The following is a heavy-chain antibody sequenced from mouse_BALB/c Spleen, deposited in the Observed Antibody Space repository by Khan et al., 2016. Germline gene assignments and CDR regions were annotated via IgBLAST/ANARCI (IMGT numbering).Heavy chain of an antibody. CDR1: GDSITSGY. CDR3: ERYGYDDSSGGDYWYFDV. CDR2: ISYSGST. J-gene: IGHJ1*01. Sequence: EVKLVVSGPSLVKPSQTLSLTCSVTGDSITSGYLTWIRKFPGNKVEYMGYISYSGSTYYNPSPKSRISITRNTSKNQYFLQLNSVTTEATATYYCERYGYDDSSGGDYWYFDVWGAGTTVT. D-gene: IGHD1-1*01. V-gene: IGHV3-8*02.